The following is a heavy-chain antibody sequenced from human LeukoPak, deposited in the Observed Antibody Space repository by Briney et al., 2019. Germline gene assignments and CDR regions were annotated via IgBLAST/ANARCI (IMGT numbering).Heavy chain of an antibody. CDR3: ARLKRITIFGAGGWFDP. V-gene: IGHV4-39*01. Sequence: SETLSLTCTVSGGSISSSSYYWGWIRQPPGKGLEWIGSIYYSGSTYYNPSLKSRVTISVDTSKNQLSLKLSSVTAADTAVYYCARLKRITIFGAGGWFDPWGQGTLVTVSS. CDR2: IYYSGST. CDR1: GGSISSSSYY. D-gene: IGHD3-3*01. J-gene: IGHJ5*02.